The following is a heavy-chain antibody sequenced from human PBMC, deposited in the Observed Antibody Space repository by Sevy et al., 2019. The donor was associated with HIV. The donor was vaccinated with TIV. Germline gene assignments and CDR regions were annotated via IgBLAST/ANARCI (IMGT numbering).Heavy chain of an antibody. CDR3: ARDLFGVAGTTPFDY. Sequence: ASVKVSCKASGYTFTGYYMHWVRQAPGQGLEWMGWINPNSGGTNYAQKFQGRVTMTRDTSISTAYMELSRLRSDDTAVYYCARDLFGVAGTTPFDYWGQGTLVTVSS. J-gene: IGHJ4*02. V-gene: IGHV1-2*02. CDR2: INPNSGGT. D-gene: IGHD6-19*01. CDR1: GYTFTGYY.